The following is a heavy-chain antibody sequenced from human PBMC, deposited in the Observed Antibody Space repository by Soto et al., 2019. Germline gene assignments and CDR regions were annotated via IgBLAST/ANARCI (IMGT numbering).Heavy chain of an antibody. V-gene: IGHV3-74*01. CDR1: GFTFSNYW. CDR2: IDSDGSST. J-gene: IGHJ4*02. D-gene: IGHD3-22*01. CDR3: AKDRDSSGYYWFDY. Sequence: GGSLRLSCAASGFTFSNYWMHWVRQIPGQGLLWVSHIDSDGSSTSYADSVKGRFTISRDNAKNTLYLQMNSLRAEDTAVYYCAKDRDSSGYYWFDYWGQGTLVTVSS.